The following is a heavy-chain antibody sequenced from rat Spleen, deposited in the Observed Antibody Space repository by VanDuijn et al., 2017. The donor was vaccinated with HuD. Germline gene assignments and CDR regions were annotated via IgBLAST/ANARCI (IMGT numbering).Heavy chain of an antibody. D-gene: IGHD1-4*01. CDR3: VREDAGINY. Sequence: EVQVVESGGGLVQPKGSLKLSCAASGFDFNTYAMSWVRQAPGKGLEWIGEINKDSSIIKYSPSLKDQFTISRDNAQDTLYLQKSKLGSEDTAIYYCVREDAGINYWGQGVMVTVSS. J-gene: IGHJ2*01. CDR1: GFDFNTYA. V-gene: IGHV4-2*01. CDR2: INKDSSII.